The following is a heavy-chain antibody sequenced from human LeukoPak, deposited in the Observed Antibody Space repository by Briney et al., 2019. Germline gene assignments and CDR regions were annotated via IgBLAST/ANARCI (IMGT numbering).Heavy chain of an antibody. CDR1: GDSINSLDL. CDR3: AGLVGRYSSGLYYYYFDY. D-gene: IGHD3-22*01. CDR2: MYLSGTT. J-gene: IGHJ4*02. Sequence: ETLSLTCTVSGDSINSLDLWSWVRPPPGKGLEWIGEMYLSGTTHSNPSVKSRVTILIDKSKNQFFLNLSSVTAADTAVYYCAGLVGRYSSGLYYYYFDYWGQGTLVTVSS. V-gene: IGHV4-4*02.